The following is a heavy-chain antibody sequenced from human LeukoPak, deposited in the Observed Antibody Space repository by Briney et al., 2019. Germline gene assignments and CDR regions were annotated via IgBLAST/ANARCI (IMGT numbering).Heavy chain of an antibody. Sequence: SETLSLTCTVSGGSISSYYWSWIRQPAGKGLEWIGRIYTSGSTNYNPSLKSRVAMSVDTSKNQFSLKLSSVTAADTAVYYCARDIVVVPAANWFDPWGQGTLVTVSS. J-gene: IGHJ5*02. CDR3: ARDIVVVPAANWFDP. CDR2: IYTSGST. D-gene: IGHD2-2*01. V-gene: IGHV4-4*07. CDR1: GGSISSYY.